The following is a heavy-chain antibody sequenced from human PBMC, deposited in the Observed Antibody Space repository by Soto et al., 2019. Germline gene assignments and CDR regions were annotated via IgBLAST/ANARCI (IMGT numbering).Heavy chain of an antibody. CDR1: GFTFSSYS. D-gene: IGHD6-13*01. V-gene: IGHV3-48*01. CDR3: ARVAAAGMHYYYYMDV. J-gene: IGHJ6*03. CDR2: ISSSSSTI. Sequence: PGGSLRLSCAASGFTFSSYSMNWVRQAPGKGLEWVSYISSSSSTIYYADSVKGRFTISRDNAKNSLYLQMNSLRAEDTAVYYCARVAAAGMHYYYYMDVWGKGTTVTVSS.